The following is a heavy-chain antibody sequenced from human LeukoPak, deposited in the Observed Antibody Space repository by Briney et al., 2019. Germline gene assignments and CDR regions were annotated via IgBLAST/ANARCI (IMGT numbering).Heavy chain of an antibody. CDR2: INPGGSSI. D-gene: IGHD6-13*01. J-gene: IGHJ4*02. Sequence: GRSLRLSCAASGFTFSSYWMHWVRQVPGKGLVWVARINPGGSSITYADSVKGRFTISRDNAKNTLYLQMDSLRAEDTGVYSCAGSKQAGDSWGQGNLVTVSS. CDR1: GFTFSSYW. CDR3: AGSKQAGDS. V-gene: IGHV3-74*01.